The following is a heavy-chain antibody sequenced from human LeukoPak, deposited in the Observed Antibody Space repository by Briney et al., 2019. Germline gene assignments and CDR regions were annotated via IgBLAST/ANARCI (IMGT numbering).Heavy chain of an antibody. V-gene: IGHV4-39*07. CDR3: ARGPLVGATAY. J-gene: IGHJ4*02. D-gene: IGHD1-26*01. CDR2: INHSGST. CDR1: GGSINSGDYY. Sequence: SETLSLTCTVSGGSINSGDYYWGWIRQPPGKGLEWIGEINHSGSTNYNPSLKSRVTISVDTSKNQFSLKLSSVTAADTAVYYCARGPLVGATAYWGQGTLVTVSS.